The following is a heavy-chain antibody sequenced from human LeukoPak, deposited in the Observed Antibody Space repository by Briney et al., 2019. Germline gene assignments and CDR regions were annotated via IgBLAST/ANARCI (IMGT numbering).Heavy chain of an antibody. D-gene: IGHD3-9*01. CDR1: GGTFSCYA. J-gene: IGHJ4*02. CDR2: IIPILGIA. V-gene: IGHV1-69*04. Sequence: GASVKVSRKASGGTFSCYAISWVRQAHGQGHGRMGRIIPILGIANYTQKFQGRVTITADKSTSTAYMELSSLRSEDTAVYYCARDDILTGYSPRFDYWGQGTLVTVSS. CDR3: ARDDILTGYSPRFDY.